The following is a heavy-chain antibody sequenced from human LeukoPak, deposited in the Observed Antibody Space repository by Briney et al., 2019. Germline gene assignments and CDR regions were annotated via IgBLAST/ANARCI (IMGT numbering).Heavy chain of an antibody. Sequence: PGGSLRLSCAASGFTFSSYWMHWVRQAPGKGLVWVSRINSDGSSTSYADSVKGRFTISRDNAKNTLYLQMNSLRAEDTAVYYCARGGVSYYGSGSYSTTVDYWGQGTLVTVSS. CDR1: GFTFSSYW. V-gene: IGHV3-74*01. J-gene: IGHJ4*02. D-gene: IGHD3-10*01. CDR3: ARGGVSYYGSGSYSTTVDY. CDR2: INSDGSST.